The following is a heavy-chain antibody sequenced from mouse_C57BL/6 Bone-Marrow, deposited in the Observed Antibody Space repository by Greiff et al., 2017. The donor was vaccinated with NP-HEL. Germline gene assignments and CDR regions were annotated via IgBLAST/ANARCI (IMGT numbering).Heavy chain of an antibody. D-gene: IGHD1-1*01. Sequence: QVQLQQSGAELVMPGASVKLSCKASGYTFTSYWMHWVKQRPGQGLEWIGEIDPSDRSTNYNQKFKGKSTLTVDKSSSTAYMQLSSLTSEDSAVYYCARSNHYYGSSYDWYFDVWGTGTTVTVSS. CDR2: IDPSDRST. CDR3: ARSNHYYGSSYDWYFDV. J-gene: IGHJ1*03. V-gene: IGHV1-69*01. CDR1: GYTFTSYW.